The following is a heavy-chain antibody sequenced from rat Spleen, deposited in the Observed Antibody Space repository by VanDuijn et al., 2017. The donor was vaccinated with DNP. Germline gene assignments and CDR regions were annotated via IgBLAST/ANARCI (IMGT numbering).Heavy chain of an antibody. CDR3: ARHEEQPWFAY. CDR2: ISYDGFRT. J-gene: IGHJ3*01. CDR1: GFTFNNYW. V-gene: IGHV5-29*01. Sequence: EVKLVESGGDLVQPGRSLKLSCVASGFTFNNYWMTWIRQVPGKGLEWVATISYDGFRTYHRDSVKGRFTISRDNSKSTLYLQMDSLRSEDTATYYCARHEEQPWFAYWGQGTLVTVSS.